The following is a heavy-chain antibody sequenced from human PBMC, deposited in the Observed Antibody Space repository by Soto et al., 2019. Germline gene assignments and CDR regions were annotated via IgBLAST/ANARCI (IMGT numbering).Heavy chain of an antibody. V-gene: IGHV3-30-3*01. Sequence: GGSLRLSCAASGFTFSSYAMHWVRQAPGKGLEWVAVISYDGSNKYYADSVKGRFTISRDNSKNTLYLQMNSLRAEDTAVYYCARDNIVFGKKVRGLYSYGLTYNWFDPWGQGTLVTVSS. CDR2: ISYDGSNK. D-gene: IGHD5-18*01. J-gene: IGHJ5*02. CDR1: GFTFSSYA. CDR3: ARDNIVFGKKVRGLYSYGLTYNWFDP.